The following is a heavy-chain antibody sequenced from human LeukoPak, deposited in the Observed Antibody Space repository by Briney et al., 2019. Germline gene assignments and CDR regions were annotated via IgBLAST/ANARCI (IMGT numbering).Heavy chain of an antibody. Sequence: GESLKISCKGSGYSFTSYWIGWVRQMPGKGLEWMGVIYPSDSDVRYSPSFEGQVTISADKSISTAYLQWNSLKASDTAMYYCARRDSSSSDFDYWGQGTLVAVSS. D-gene: IGHD6-6*01. V-gene: IGHV5-51*01. CDR2: IYPSDSDV. CDR3: ARRDSSSSDFDY. J-gene: IGHJ4*02. CDR1: GYSFTSYW.